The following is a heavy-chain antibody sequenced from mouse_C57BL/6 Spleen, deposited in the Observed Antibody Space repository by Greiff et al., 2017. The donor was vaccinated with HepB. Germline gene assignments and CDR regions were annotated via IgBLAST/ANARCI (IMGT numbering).Heavy chain of an antibody. CDR1: GYTFTSYT. CDR2: INPSSGYT. J-gene: IGHJ2*01. V-gene: IGHV1-4*01. D-gene: IGHD1-1*01. Sequence: VRLQQSGAELARPGASVKMSCKASGYTFTSYTMHWVKQRPGQGLEWIGYINPSSGYTKYNQKFKDKATLTADKSSSTAYMQLSSLTSEDSAVYYCARGVGSGYFDYWGQGTTLTVSS. CDR3: ARGVGSGYFDY.